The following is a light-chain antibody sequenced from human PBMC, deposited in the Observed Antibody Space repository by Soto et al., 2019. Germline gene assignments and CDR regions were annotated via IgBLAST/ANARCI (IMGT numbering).Light chain of an antibody. V-gene: IGKV3-20*01. CDR1: QTVSNNY. CDR2: GSS. CDR3: QQYGSSPPYT. J-gene: IGKJ2*01. Sequence: EVVLTQSPGTLSLSPGEIATLSCRASQTVSNNYLAWYQHKPGQSPKLLIFGSSDRATGIPDRFSGSGSGTDFTLTISRLEPEDFAVYYCQQYGSSPPYTFGQGTKLEIK.